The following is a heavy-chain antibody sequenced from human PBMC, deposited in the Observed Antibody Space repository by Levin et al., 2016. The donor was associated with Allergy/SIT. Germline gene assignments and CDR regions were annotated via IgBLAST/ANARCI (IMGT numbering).Heavy chain of an antibody. V-gene: IGHV4-39*01. J-gene: IGHJ4*02. CDR3: ARHGRKGLFDY. Sequence: PGKGLEWIGSIYYSGSTYYNPSLKSRVTISVDTSKNQFSLKLSSVTAADTAVYYCARHGRKGLFDYWGQGTLVTVSS. CDR2: IYYSGST. D-gene: IGHD2-15*01.